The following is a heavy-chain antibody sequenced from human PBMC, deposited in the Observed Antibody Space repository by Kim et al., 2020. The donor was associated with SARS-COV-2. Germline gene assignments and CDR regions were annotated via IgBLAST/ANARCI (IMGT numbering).Heavy chain of an antibody. D-gene: IGHD3-22*01. CDR2: IYYSGST. V-gene: IGHV4-39*07. CDR3: ARDHIYYDSSGSDY. Sequence: SETLSLTCTVSGGSISSSSYYWGWIRQPPGKGLEWIGSIYYSGSTYYNPSLKSRVTISVDTSKNQFSLKLSSVTAADTAVYYCARDHIYYDSSGSDYWGQGTLVTVSS. J-gene: IGHJ4*02. CDR1: GGSISSSSYY.